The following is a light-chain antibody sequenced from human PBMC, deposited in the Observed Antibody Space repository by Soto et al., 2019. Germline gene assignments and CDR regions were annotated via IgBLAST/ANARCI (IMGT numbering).Light chain of an antibody. Sequence: EIVLTQSPATLSLSPGERATLSCRASQSVSSYLAWYQQKPGQAPRLLIYDASNRATGIPARFSGSGSGTDFTLTISSLEPEDFAVYYCQQRSNWPTFGQWTKV. J-gene: IGKJ1*01. CDR3: QQRSNWPT. CDR1: QSVSSY. CDR2: DAS. V-gene: IGKV3-11*01.